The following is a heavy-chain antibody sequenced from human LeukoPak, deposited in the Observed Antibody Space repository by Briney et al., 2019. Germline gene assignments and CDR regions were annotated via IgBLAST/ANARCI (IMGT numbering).Heavy chain of an antibody. V-gene: IGHV3-48*03. J-gene: IGHJ4*02. D-gene: IGHD2-2*01. CDR3: ARGPSSRDQLPFDY. CDR2: ISSSGSTI. Sequence: GGSLRLPCAASGFTFSSYEMNWVRQAPGKGLEWVSYISSSGSTIYYADSVKGRFTISRDNAKNSLYLQMNSLRAEDTAVYYCARGPSSRDQLPFDYWGQGTLVTVSS. CDR1: GFTFSSYE.